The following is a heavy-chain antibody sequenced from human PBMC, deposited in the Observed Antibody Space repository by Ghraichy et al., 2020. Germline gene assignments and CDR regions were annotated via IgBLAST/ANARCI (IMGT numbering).Heavy chain of an antibody. Sequence: GGSLRLSCAASGFTFTNYGMLWVRQAPGKGLEWVAVIWYDGSNKYYADSVKGRLTISRDNSKNTLYLQMNSLRAEDTAVYYCARADSNWELDYWGQGTLVTVSS. V-gene: IGHV3-33*01. J-gene: IGHJ4*02. CDR1: GFTFTNYG. D-gene: IGHD6-13*01. CDR3: ARADSNWELDY. CDR2: IWYDGSNK.